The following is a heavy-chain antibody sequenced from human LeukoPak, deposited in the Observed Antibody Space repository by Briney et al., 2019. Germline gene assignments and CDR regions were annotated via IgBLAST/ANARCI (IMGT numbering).Heavy chain of an antibody. V-gene: IGHV5-51*01. D-gene: IGHD3-10*02. CDR2: IYPADSDT. CDR1: GYKFSSSW. CDR3: ARRGAEVFGETPLDY. Sequence: GESLKISCKGSGYKFSSSWIAWVRQMPGKGLEWMGIIYPADSDTRYSPSFQGQVTISVDKSISTAYLQWSSLKTSDTAMYYCARRGAEVFGETPLDYWGQGTLVTVSS. J-gene: IGHJ4*02.